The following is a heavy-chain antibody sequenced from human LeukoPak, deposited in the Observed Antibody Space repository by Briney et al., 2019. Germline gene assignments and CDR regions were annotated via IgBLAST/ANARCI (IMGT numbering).Heavy chain of an antibody. D-gene: IGHD5-18*01. CDR1: GYTLTELS. Sequence: ASVKVSCKVSGYTLTELSMHWVRQAPGKGLEWMGGFGPEDGETIYAQKFQGRVTMTEDTSTDTAYMELSSLRSEDTAVYYCATDLGYSYGRHRWYFDYWGQGTLVTVSS. CDR2: FGPEDGET. CDR3: ATDLGYSYGRHRWYFDY. V-gene: IGHV1-24*01. J-gene: IGHJ4*02.